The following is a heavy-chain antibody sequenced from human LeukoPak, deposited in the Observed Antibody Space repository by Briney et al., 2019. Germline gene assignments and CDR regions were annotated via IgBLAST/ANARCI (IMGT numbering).Heavy chain of an antibody. J-gene: IGHJ5*02. D-gene: IGHD2-2*02. CDR2: IIPIFGTA. V-gene: IGHV1-69*05. CDR1: GGTFSSYA. Sequence: SSVKVSCXASGGTFSSYAISWVRLAPGQGLEWMGGIIPIFGTANYAQKFQGRVTITTDESTSTAYMELSSLRSEDTAVYYCASLYCSSTSCYSWFDPWGQGTLVTVSS. CDR3: ASLYCSSTSCYSWFDP.